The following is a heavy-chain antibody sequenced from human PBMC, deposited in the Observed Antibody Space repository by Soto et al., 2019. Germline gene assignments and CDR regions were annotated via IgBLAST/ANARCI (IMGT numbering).Heavy chain of an antibody. Sequence: QVQLVESGGGVVQPGRSLRLSCAASGFPFTSYGMHWVREGPDKGLEWVAIISYDGSDKYYADSVKGRFTISRDNSKNTLHLKISSRRLEDTGLSNCVGGKYSFYYRGQGTLVNVSP. J-gene: IGHJ4*02. V-gene: IGHV3-30*03. CDR3: VGGKYSFYY. CDR1: GFPFTSYG. CDR2: ISYDGSDK. D-gene: IGHD3-10*01.